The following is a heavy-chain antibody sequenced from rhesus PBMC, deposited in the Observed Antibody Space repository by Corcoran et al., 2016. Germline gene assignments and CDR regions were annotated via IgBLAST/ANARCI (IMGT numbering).Heavy chain of an antibody. CDR1: GYTFTSYY. CDR3: TRGGYCTGSGCYGLDS. J-gene: IGHJ6*01. Sequence: QVQLVQSGAEIKQPGASVKLSCKASGYTFTSYYMHGVRQAPGQGLEWIGLNSPYNVNKGYAQNFQGRDTITPDTSTSTGYMELSSLRSEDTAVYYCTRGGYCTGSGCYGLDSWGQGVVVTVSS. CDR2: NSPYNVNK. V-gene: IGHV1-180*01. D-gene: IGHD2-21*01.